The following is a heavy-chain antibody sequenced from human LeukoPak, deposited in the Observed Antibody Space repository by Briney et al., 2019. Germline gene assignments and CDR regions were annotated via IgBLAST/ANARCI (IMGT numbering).Heavy chain of an antibody. J-gene: IGHJ6*02. CDR3: AAASNYYDRSNYYSYAMDV. Sequence: SVKVSCTASGFTFTTSAVQWVRQARGQRLEWIGWIVVGSGNTNYAQKFQERVTITRDMSTSTVYMDLSSQRSEDTAVYYCAAASNYYDRSNYYSYAMDVWGQGTTVTVSS. CDR2: IVVGSGNT. V-gene: IGHV1-58*01. CDR1: GFTFTTSA. D-gene: IGHD3-22*01.